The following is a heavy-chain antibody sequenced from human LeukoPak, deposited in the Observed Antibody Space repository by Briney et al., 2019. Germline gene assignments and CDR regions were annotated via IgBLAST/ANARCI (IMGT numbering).Heavy chain of an antibody. Sequence: ASVKVSCKASGYTFIDYYMHWVRQAPGQGLEWMGWINPNSGATNYAQNFQGRVTMTRDTSINTAYMELSRLGSDDTAVYYCARVAYFYDSSGYYYSDYWGQGTLVTVSS. J-gene: IGHJ4*02. V-gene: IGHV1-2*02. D-gene: IGHD3-22*01. CDR1: GYTFIDYY. CDR3: ARVAYFYDSSGYYYSDY. CDR2: INPNSGAT.